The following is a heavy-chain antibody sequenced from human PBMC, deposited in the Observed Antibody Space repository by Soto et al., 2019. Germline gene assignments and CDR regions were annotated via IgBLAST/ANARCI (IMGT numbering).Heavy chain of an antibody. CDR3: EAGRYYNDDYFDY. D-gene: IGHD3-10*01. CDR1: GFTFSSYS. Sequence: PGGSLRLSCAASGFTFSSYSMNWVRQAPGKGLEWVSSISSSSSYIYYADSVKGRFTISRDNAKNSLYLQMNSLRAEDTAVYYCEAGRYYNDDYFDYWGQGTLVTVSS. J-gene: IGHJ4*02. CDR2: ISSSSSYI. V-gene: IGHV3-21*01.